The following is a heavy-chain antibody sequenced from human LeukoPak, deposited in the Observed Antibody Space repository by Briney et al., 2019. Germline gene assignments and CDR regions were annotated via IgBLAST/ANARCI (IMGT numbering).Heavy chain of an antibody. CDR1: GGSFSGYY. CDR2: INHSGST. Sequence: SETLSLTCAVYGGSFSGYYWSWIRQPPGKGLEWIGEINHSGSTNYNPSLKSRVTISVDTSKNQFSLKLSSVTAADTAVYYCARRIKGAAHVYYFDYWGREPWSPSPQ. D-gene: IGHD6-6*01. V-gene: IGHV4-34*01. CDR3: ARRIKGAAHVYYFDY. J-gene: IGHJ4*02.